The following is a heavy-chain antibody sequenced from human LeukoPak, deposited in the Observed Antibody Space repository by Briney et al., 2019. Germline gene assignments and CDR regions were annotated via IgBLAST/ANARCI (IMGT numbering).Heavy chain of an antibody. CDR2: IYYSGST. Sequence: PSETLSLTCTVSGGSIRSGSDYWAWIRQPPGKGLEWLGSIYYSGSTYYNPSLENRVTISIDTSKNHFSLKLSSLSAAATSVYYCAKRDDSGGNLVDLWGQGTLVTVS. CDR3: AKRDDSGGNLVDL. D-gene: IGHD3-22*01. V-gene: IGHV4-39*02. CDR1: GGSIRSGSDY. J-gene: IGHJ4*02.